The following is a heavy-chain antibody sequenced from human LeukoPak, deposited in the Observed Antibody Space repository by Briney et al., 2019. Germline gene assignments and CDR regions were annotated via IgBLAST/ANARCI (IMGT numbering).Heavy chain of an antibody. Sequence: SETLSLTCTVSGGSISSYYGSWIRQPPGKGLEWIGYIYYSGSTNYNPSLKSRVTISVDTSKNQFSLKLSSVTAADTALYYCARDFNWFDPWGQGTLVTVSS. J-gene: IGHJ5*02. V-gene: IGHV4-59*01. CDR1: GGSISSYY. CDR3: ARDFNWFDP. CDR2: IYYSGST.